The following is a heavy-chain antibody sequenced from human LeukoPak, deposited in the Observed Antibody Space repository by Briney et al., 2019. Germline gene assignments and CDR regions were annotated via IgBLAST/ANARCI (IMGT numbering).Heavy chain of an antibody. CDR3: ARAVKYYGSGKSPPFDY. CDR1: GGSISSSSYY. J-gene: IGHJ4*02. D-gene: IGHD3-10*01. CDR2: IYYSGST. Sequence: DPSETLSLTCTVSGGSISSSSYYWGWIRQPPGKGLEWIGSIYYSGSTYYNPSLKSRVTISVGTSKNQFSLKLSSVTAADTAVYYCARAVKYYGSGKSPPFDYWGQGTLVTVSS. V-gene: IGHV4-39*07.